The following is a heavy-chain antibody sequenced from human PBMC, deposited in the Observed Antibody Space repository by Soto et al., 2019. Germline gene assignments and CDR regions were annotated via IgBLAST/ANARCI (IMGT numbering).Heavy chain of an antibody. V-gene: IGHV1-69*13. D-gene: IGHD3-3*01. Sequence: SVKVSCKASGGTFSSYAISWVRQAPGQGLEWMGGIIPIFGTANYAQKFQGRVTITADESTSTAYMELSSLRSEDTAVYYCARDLKGGVVTPYNWSDPWGQGTLVTVSS. CDR1: GGTFSSYA. CDR2: IIPIFGTA. J-gene: IGHJ5*02. CDR3: ARDLKGGVVTPYNWSDP.